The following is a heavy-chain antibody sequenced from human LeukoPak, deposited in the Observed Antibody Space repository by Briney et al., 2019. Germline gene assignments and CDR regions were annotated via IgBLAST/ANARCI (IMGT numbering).Heavy chain of an antibody. Sequence: PGGSLRLSCAASGFTFSDHYMDWVRQAPGKGLEWVGRTRNKANSYTTEYAASVKGRFTISRDDSKNSLYLQMNSLRAEDTAVYYCAREDGYDWDGRPNWFDPWGQGTLVTVSS. CDR2: TRNKANSYTT. V-gene: IGHV3-72*01. CDR1: GFTFSDHY. D-gene: IGHD5-24*01. J-gene: IGHJ5*02. CDR3: AREDGYDWDGRPNWFDP.